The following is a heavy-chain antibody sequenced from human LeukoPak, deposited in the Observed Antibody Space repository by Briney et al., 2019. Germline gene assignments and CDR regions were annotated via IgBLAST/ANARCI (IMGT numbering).Heavy chain of an antibody. Sequence: PGGSLGLSCAASGFTFSSYEMNWVRQAPGKGLEWVSFISSSGSTIYYADSVKGRFTISRDNAKNSLYLQMISLRAEDTAFYYCASSRTERGYSFGYGYWGQGTLVTVSS. V-gene: IGHV3-48*03. J-gene: IGHJ4*02. CDR2: ISSSGSTI. CDR3: ASSRTERGYSFGYGY. D-gene: IGHD5-18*01. CDR1: GFTFSSYE.